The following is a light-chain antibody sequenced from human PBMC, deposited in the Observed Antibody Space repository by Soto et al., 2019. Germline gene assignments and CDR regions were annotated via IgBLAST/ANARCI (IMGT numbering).Light chain of an antibody. V-gene: IGKV3-20*01. CDR2: DAS. J-gene: IGKJ4*01. Sequence: EIVLTQSPGTLSLSPGESATLSCRASQSVSRNYLAWYQQKPGQAPRLLIYDASSRATGIPDRFSGSGSETDFTLTISRLEAEDFAVYQCQQYGTSPLTFGGGTKLEIK. CDR3: QQYGTSPLT. CDR1: QSVSRNY.